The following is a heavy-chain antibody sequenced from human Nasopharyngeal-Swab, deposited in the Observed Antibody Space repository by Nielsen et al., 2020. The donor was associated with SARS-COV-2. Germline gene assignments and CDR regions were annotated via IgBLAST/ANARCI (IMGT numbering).Heavy chain of an antibody. CDR1: GYSISSGYY. V-gene: IGHV4-38-2*02. CDR3: ARDSSGWFLFDY. J-gene: IGHJ4*02. D-gene: IGHD6-19*01. Sequence: GSLRLSCTVSGYSISSGYYWGWIRQPPGKGLEWIGSIYYSGSTNYNPSLKSRVTMSVDTSKNQFSLKLSSVTAADTAVYYCARDSSGWFLFDYWGQGTLVTVSS. CDR2: IYYSGST.